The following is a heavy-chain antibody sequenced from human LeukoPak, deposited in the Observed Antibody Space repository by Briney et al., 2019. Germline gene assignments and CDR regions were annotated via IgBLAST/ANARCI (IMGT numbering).Heavy chain of an antibody. CDR1: GASIITTNYY. CDR2: ISYSGNA. V-gene: IGHV4-39*01. CDR3: ARNLGQTWGTVTTDLWYFDH. J-gene: IGHJ4*02. Sequence: SETLSLTCTVSGASIITTNYYWGWIRQPPGKGLEWIGSISYSGNAYYNPSLRSRLSISMDASKNQFSLKVRSVTAADTAVYYCARNLGQTWGTVTTDLWYFDHWGQGTLVLVSS. D-gene: IGHD4-11*01.